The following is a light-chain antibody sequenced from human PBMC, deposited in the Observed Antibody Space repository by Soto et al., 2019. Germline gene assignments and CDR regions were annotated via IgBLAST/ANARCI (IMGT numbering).Light chain of an antibody. V-gene: IGLV4-69*01. CDR3: QTWDTGIQV. CDR2: LNSDGSH. J-gene: IGLJ2*01. Sequence: QPVLTQSPSASASLGASVKLTCTLSSGHSSYAIAWHQQQPEKGPRYLMKLNSDGSHSKGDGIPDRFSGSSSGAERYLTISSRQSEDEADYYCQTWDTGIQVFGGGTKLTVL. CDR1: SGHSSYA.